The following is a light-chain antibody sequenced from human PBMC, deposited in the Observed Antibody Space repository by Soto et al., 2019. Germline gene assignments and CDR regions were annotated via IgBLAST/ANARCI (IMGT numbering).Light chain of an antibody. CDR3: AAWDDSLNGVV. V-gene: IGLV1-44*01. CDR2: SND. J-gene: IGLJ2*01. CDR1: SSNIGSNS. Sequence: QSVLTQPTSASGTPGQRLTISCSGSSSNIGSNSVTWYQQLPGTAPKVLIHSNDRRPSGLPDRFSGSKSGTSASLAISGLLSDDEADYYCAAWDDSLNGVVFGGGTKLTVL.